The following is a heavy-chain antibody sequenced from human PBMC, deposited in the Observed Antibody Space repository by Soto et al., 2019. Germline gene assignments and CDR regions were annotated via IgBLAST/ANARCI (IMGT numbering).Heavy chain of an antibody. D-gene: IGHD1-7*01. Sequence: SETLSLTCAVYGGPFRGYYWSWVRQPPGKGLEWIGEINHSGSTNYNPSLKSRVTISVDTSKNQLSLNLSSVTAADTAVYYCARGGRMTGTTALLDYWGQRTLVTVSS. V-gene: IGHV4-34*01. CDR3: ARGGRMTGTTALLDY. CDR2: INHSGST. CDR1: GGPFRGYY. J-gene: IGHJ4*02.